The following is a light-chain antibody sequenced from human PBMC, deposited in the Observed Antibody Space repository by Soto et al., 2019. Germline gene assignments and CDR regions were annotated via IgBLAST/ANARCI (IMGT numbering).Light chain of an antibody. CDR1: QSVSSSS. CDR2: GAS. Sequence: EIVLTQSPGTLSLSPGERATLSCRASQSVSSSSFAWYQHKPGQAPRLLIYGASTRATGIPDRFSGSGSGTDFTLTISRLEPEDFAVYYCQQCDNSPRTFGQGTKVEIK. J-gene: IGKJ1*01. V-gene: IGKV3-20*01. CDR3: QQCDNSPRT.